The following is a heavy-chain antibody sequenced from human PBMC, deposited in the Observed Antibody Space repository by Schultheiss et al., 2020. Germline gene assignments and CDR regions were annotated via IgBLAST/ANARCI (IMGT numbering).Heavy chain of an antibody. Sequence: GESLKISCAASGFTFSDYYMNWVRQAPGKGLEWVSSISSSSTIYYADSVKGRFTISRDNAKNSLYLQMNSLRAEDTAVYYCARVGEMAQKNWFDPWGQGTLVTVSS. CDR3: ARVGEMAQKNWFDP. CDR2: ISSSSTI. J-gene: IGHJ5*02. CDR1: GFTFSDYY. V-gene: IGHV3-69-1*01. D-gene: IGHD5-24*01.